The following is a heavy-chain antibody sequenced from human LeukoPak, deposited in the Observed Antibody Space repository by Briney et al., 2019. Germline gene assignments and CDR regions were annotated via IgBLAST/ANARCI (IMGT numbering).Heavy chain of an antibody. D-gene: IGHD3-10*01. V-gene: IGHV3-7*03. Sequence: GGSLRLSCAVSGFTFSIYWMTWVRQAPGKGLEWVANIKEDGSEKYYVDSVKGRFTISRDNAKNSLSLQINSLRAEDTAVYYCARIFLYYSNGFDIWGQGTMVTVSS. CDR2: IKEDGSEK. CDR1: GFTFSIYW. CDR3: ARIFLYYSNGFDI. J-gene: IGHJ3*02.